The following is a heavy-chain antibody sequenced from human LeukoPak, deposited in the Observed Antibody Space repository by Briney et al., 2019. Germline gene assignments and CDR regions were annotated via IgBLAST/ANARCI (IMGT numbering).Heavy chain of an antibody. CDR3: ARDPYSGTYGDTYYYYMDV. CDR1: RFTFNKYY. J-gene: IGHJ6*03. Sequence: GGSLRLPCVASRFTFNKYYMSWVRQAPGKGLQWVANINPDGSEKYYVDSVKGRFTISRDNARNSLCLQMNSLRAEDTAVYYCARDPYSGTYGDTYYYYMDVWGKGTTVTISS. CDR2: INPDGSEK. D-gene: IGHD1-26*01. V-gene: IGHV3-7*01.